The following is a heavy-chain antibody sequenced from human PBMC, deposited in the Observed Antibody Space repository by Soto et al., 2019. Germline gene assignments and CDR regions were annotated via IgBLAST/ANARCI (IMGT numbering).Heavy chain of an antibody. CDR2: MSFDGNSK. J-gene: IGHJ4*02. V-gene: IGHV3-30-3*01. Sequence: GGSLRLSCAASGFTFSSYWMHWVRQAPGKGLEWVAAMSFDGNSKYFADSVKGRFKISRDTSKNTWSLEMESLGVEDSALYHCTRGRSMIANDDFEYWGQGTQVTVSS. CDR1: GFTFSSYW. D-gene: IGHD2-21*01. CDR3: TRGRSMIANDDFEY.